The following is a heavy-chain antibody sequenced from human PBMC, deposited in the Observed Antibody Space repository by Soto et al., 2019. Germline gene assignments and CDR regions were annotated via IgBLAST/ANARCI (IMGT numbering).Heavy chain of an antibody. CDR2: VYSSVNT. Sequence: SETLSLTCTVSRASMSSSSYYWGWIRQPPGKGLEWIGSVYSSVNTYYNMSLKSRVTISVDMSKNQFSLRLNSVTAADTAVYYCARLPLQYEILTGHGRDYAMDVWGQGTTVTVSS. J-gene: IGHJ6*02. V-gene: IGHV4-39*01. D-gene: IGHD3-9*01. CDR3: ARLPLQYEILTGHGRDYAMDV. CDR1: RASMSSSSYY.